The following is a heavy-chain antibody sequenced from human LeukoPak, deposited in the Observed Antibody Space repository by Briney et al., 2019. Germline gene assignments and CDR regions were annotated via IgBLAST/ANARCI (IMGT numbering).Heavy chain of an antibody. D-gene: IGHD2-21*02. V-gene: IGHV3-7*04. J-gene: IGHJ3*02. CDR3: VRRLYCGGDCNAFDI. Sequence: GGSLRLSCAASGFIFRSYWMSWVRQAPGRGLEWVANIKQDGSEKYYVGSVKGRFAISRDNAKNSLFLQMTTLRAEDTAVYYCVRRLYCGGDCNAFDIWGQGTMVVVSS. CDR2: IKQDGSEK. CDR1: GFIFRSYW.